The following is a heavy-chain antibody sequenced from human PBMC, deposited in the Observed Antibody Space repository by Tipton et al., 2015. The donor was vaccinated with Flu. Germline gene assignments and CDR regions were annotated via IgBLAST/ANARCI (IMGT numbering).Heavy chain of an antibody. Sequence: SLRLSCAASGFTFSSYGMHWVRQAPGKGLEWVAVIAYDGSYKYCAESVRGRCAISRDNSKDTVYLEMNSLRAEDTSVYYCAREPRAGDCQFDSWGQGTPVTVSS. J-gene: IGHJ5*01. CDR2: IAYDGSYK. D-gene: IGHD2-21*01. V-gene: IGHV3-33*05. CDR3: AREPRAGDCQFDS. CDR1: GFTFSSYG.